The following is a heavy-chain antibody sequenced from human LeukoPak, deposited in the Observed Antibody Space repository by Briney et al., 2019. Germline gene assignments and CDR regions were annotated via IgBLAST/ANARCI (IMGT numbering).Heavy chain of an antibody. J-gene: IGHJ5*02. CDR1: GGSISSYY. CDR2: IYYSGST. V-gene: IGHV4-59*01. CDR3: AGVGATGGWFDP. Sequence: SETLSLTCTVSGGSISSYYWSWIRQPPGKGLEWIEYIYYSGSTNYNPSLKSRVTISVDTSKNQFSLKLSSVTAADTAVYYCAGVGATGGWFDPWGQGTLVTVSS. D-gene: IGHD1-26*01.